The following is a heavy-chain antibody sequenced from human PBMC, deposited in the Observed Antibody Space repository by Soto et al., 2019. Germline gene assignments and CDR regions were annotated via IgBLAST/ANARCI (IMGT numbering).Heavy chain of an antibody. Sequence: PGGSLRLSCAASGFTFSSYGMHWVRQAPGKGLEWVAVISYDGSNKYYADSVKGRFTISRDNSKNTLYLQMNSLRAEDTAVYYCAKPPRRPDYYGSGSYLSDRYYYSGMDVWGQGTTVTVYS. CDR2: ISYDGSNK. V-gene: IGHV3-30*18. CDR1: GFTFSSYG. D-gene: IGHD3-10*01. J-gene: IGHJ6*02. CDR3: AKPPRRPDYYGSGSYLSDRYYYSGMDV.